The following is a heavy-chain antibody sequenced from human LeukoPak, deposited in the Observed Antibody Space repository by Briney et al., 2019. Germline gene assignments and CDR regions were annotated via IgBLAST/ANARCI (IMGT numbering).Heavy chain of an antibody. D-gene: IGHD3-16*01. Sequence: VGALRLSCAASGVNLSGSWMNWAREGLGEGLEWVASINHNGNVNYYVDSVKGRFTISRDNAKNSLYLQMSNLRAEDTAVYFCARGGGLDVWGQGATVTVSS. CDR2: INHNGNVN. CDR1: GVNLSGSW. V-gene: IGHV3-7*03. CDR3: ARGGGLDV. J-gene: IGHJ6*02.